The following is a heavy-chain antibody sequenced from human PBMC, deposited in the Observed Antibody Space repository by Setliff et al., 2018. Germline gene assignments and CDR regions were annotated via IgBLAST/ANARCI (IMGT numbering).Heavy chain of an antibody. Sequence: PSETLSLTCTVSGGSISSSSYYWGWIRQPPGKGLEWIGSIYYSGSTYYNPSLKSRVTISVDTSKNQFSLKLSSVTAADTAVYYCARDRVTTLENYYYYGMDVWGQGTTVTVSS. J-gene: IGHJ6*02. V-gene: IGHV4-39*07. CDR2: IYYSGST. CDR3: ARDRVTTLENYYYYGMDV. CDR1: GGSISSSSYY. D-gene: IGHD4-17*01.